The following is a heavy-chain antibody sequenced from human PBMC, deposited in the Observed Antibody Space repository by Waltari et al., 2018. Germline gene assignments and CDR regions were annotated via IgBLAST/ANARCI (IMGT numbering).Heavy chain of an antibody. J-gene: IGHJ4*02. Sequence: QVKLVQSGAEVKKPGASVEVSCKASGYSFTGYYVHWVRQAPGQGLEWMVWINPNSGGTNYAQKFQGMVTVTRDTSITTAYLELNSLNSDDTAVYYCARALISLSDLDYWGQGTLVTVSS. D-gene: IGHD1-26*01. CDR3: ARALISLSDLDY. CDR1: GYSFTGYY. V-gene: IGHV1-2*02. CDR2: INPNSGGT.